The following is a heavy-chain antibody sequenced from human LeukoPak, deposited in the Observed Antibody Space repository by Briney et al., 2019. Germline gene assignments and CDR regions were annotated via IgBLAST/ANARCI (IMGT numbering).Heavy chain of an antibody. CDR2: LNGDGSST. CDR3: AKAEGYDILTGLDY. CDR1: GFTFSSYW. V-gene: IGHV3-74*01. J-gene: IGHJ4*02. Sequence: GGSLRLSCEASGFTFSSYWMHWVRQAPGKGLVWVSRLNGDGSSTTYADSVKGRFTISRDNSKNTLYLQMNSLRTEDTAVYYCAKAEGYDILTGLDYWGQGTLVTVSS. D-gene: IGHD3-9*01.